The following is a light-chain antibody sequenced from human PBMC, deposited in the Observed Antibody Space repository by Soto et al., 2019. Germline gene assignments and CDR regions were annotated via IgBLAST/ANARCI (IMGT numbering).Light chain of an antibody. J-gene: IGLJ1*01. CDR3: SSYTSSSPLYV. V-gene: IGLV2-14*01. CDR2: DVS. CDR1: SSDVGGYNY. Sequence: QFGLTQPASVSGSPGQSITISCTGTSSDVGGYNYVSWYQQHPGKAAKLMIYDVSNRPSGVSNRFSGSKSGNTASLTISGLQAEDEADYYCSSYTSSSPLYVFGTGTGSPS.